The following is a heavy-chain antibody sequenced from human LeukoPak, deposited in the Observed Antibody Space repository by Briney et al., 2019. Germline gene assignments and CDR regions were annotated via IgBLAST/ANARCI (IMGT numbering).Heavy chain of an antibody. V-gene: IGHV3-11*01. CDR2: ISSSGSTI. CDR3: AREISGKRTYYFDY. J-gene: IGHJ4*02. D-gene: IGHD1-20*01. Sequence: PGGSLRLSCAASGFTFSDYYMSWISQAPGKGLEWVSYISSSGSTIYYADSVKGRFTMSRDNAKTSLYLQMSSLRAEDTAVYYCAREISGKRTYYFDYWGQGTLVTVSS. CDR1: GFTFSDYY.